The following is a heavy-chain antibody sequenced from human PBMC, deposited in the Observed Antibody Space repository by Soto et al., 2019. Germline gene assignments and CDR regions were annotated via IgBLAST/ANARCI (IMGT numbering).Heavy chain of an antibody. D-gene: IGHD2-21*02. CDR1: GGTFSSYA. CDR2: TIPIFGTA. CDR3: ARDGGIVVVTANYYYYGMDV. J-gene: IGHJ6*02. Sequence: GASVKVSCKASGGTFSSYAISWVRQAPGQGLEWMGGTIPIFGTANYAQKFQGRVTITADKSTSTAYMELSSLRSEDTAVYYCARDGGIVVVTANYYYYGMDVWGQGTTVTVSS. V-gene: IGHV1-69*06.